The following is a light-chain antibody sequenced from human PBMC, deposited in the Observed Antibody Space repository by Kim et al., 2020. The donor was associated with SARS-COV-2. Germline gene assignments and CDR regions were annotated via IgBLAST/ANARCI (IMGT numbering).Light chain of an antibody. CDR1: QCVSYF. CDR3: QKYTTAPLT. V-gene: IGKV1-27*01. CDR2: AAS. J-gene: IGKJ4*01. Sequence: SVEDRATISRVASQCVSYFLSWYQQKQGKVPLLLFYAASTLQSVVSSLVSGSGSRTYFTLTISSVQPDDVVPYFCQKYTTAPLTFGGGTTVDI.